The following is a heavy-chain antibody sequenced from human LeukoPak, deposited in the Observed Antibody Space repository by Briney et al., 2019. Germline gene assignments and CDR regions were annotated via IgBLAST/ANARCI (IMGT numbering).Heavy chain of an antibody. D-gene: IGHD3-3*01. Sequence: GGSLRLSCAASGFTFSSHAMTWVRQAPGKGLEWVSAISGSGSDTYYADSVKGRFTISRDNSKNTLCLQMNSLRAEDTAVYYCAKDHDFWSGYYFPDYWGQGTLVAVSS. V-gene: IGHV3-23*01. J-gene: IGHJ4*02. CDR1: GFTFSSHA. CDR2: ISGSGSDT. CDR3: AKDHDFWSGYYFPDY.